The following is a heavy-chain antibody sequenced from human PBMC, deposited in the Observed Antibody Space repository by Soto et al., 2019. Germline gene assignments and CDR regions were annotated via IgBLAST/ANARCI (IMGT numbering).Heavy chain of an antibody. CDR1: GYTFTSYG. CDR2: ISAYNGNT. D-gene: IGHD3-9*01. J-gene: IGHJ3*02. CDR3: ARHYRRRNTYYDILTGYYPDAFDI. V-gene: IGHV1-18*01. Sequence: ASVKVSCKASGYTFTSYGISWVRQAPGQGLEWMGWISAYNGNTNYAQKLQGRVTMTTDTSTSTAYMELRSLRSDDTAVYYCARHYRRRNTYYDILTGYYPDAFDIWGQGTMVTVSS.